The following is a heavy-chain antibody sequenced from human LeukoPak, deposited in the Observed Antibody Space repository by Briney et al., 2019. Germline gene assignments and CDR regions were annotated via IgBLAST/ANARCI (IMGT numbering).Heavy chain of an antibody. Sequence: GGSLRLSCAASGFTFSGSAMHWVRQASGKGLEWVGRIRSKASSCATAYAASVKGRFTISRDDSKNTAYLQMNSLKTEDTAVYYCTRHSRDDAFDIWGQGTMVTVSS. CDR2: IRSKASSCAT. CDR1: GFTFSGSA. CDR3: TRHSRDDAFDI. V-gene: IGHV3-73*01. J-gene: IGHJ3*02.